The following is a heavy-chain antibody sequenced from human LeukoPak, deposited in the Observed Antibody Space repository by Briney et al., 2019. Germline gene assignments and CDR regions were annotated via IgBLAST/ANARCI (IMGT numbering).Heavy chain of an antibody. D-gene: IGHD6-13*01. V-gene: IGHV3-7*04. CDR2: INQDESEI. CDR3: ARIGAGSSRDY. Sequence: GGSLRLSCVASGFTLSNYWMSWVRQAPGKGLEWVADINQDESEIYYVASVKGRFTVSRDNAKNSLHLQMNSLRAEDTAVYYCARIGAGSSRDYWGQGTLVTVSS. J-gene: IGHJ4*02. CDR1: GFTLSNYW.